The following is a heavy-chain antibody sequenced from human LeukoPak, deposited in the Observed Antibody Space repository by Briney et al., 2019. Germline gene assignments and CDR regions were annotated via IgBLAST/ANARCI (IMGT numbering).Heavy chain of an antibody. CDR2: INHSGST. CDR3: ARGLYYSSTSCYGSGLGY. V-gene: IGHV4-34*01. D-gene: IGHD2-2*01. CDR1: GGSFSGYY. Sequence: SETLSLTCAVYGGSFSGYYWSWIRQPPGKGLEWIGEINHSGSTNYNPSLKSRVTISVDTSKNQFSLKLSSVTVADTAVYYCARGLYYSSTSCYGSGLGYWGQGTLVTVSS. J-gene: IGHJ4*02.